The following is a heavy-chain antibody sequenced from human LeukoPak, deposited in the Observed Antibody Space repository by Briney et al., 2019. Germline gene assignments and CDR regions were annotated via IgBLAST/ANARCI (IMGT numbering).Heavy chain of an antibody. CDR3: ARYYDFWSGYSYHNGMDV. CDR2: IKGDGSER. Sequence: GGSLRLSCAASGFTFYNYWMSWVRQAPGKGLEWVACIKGDGSERYHVDSVKGRFTISRDNAKNSLYLQMNSLRAEDTAVYYCARYYDFWSGYSYHNGMDVWGQGTTVTVFS. J-gene: IGHJ6*02. D-gene: IGHD3-3*01. CDR1: GFTFYNYW. V-gene: IGHV3-7*01.